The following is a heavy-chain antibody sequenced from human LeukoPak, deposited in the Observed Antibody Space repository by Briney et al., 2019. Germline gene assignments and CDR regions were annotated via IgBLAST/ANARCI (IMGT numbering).Heavy chain of an antibody. V-gene: IGHV4-59*01. CDR3: ARWGYSSGWFDP. CDR1: GASISDYD. J-gene: IGHJ5*02. CDR2: LFYSGRT. D-gene: IGHD6-19*01. Sequence: SETLSLTCSVSGASISDYDWNWIRQPPGKGLEWIGYLFYSGRTNYNPSLKSRVTISVDTSKNQFSLKLSSVTAADTAVYYCARWGYSSGWFDPWGQGTLVTVSS.